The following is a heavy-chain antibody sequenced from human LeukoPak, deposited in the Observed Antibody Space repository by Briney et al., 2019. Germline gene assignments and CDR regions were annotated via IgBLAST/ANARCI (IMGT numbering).Heavy chain of an antibody. CDR2: INSDGSEG. Sequence: GGSLRLSCAVSGFTFSGFWMSWSRQAPGKGLEWVASINSDGSEGYYADVVKGRFTISRDNAKNSLYLQINSRRAEDTAVYYCARSSYSSSSSVWGQGTMVTVSS. CDR3: ARSSYSSSSSV. CDR1: GFTFSGFW. J-gene: IGHJ3*01. D-gene: IGHD6-6*01. V-gene: IGHV3-7*03.